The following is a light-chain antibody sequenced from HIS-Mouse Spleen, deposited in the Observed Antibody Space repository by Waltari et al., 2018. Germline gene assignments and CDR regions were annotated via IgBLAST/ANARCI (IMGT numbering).Light chain of an antibody. V-gene: IGLV2-11*01. CDR2: DVS. CDR1: SSDVGVYNH. Sequence: QSALTQPRSVSGSPGQSAPIPCTGTSSDVGVYNHFPWYQQHPGKAPKLMIYDVSKRSSGVPDRFSGSKSGNTASLTISGLQAEDEADYYCCSYAGSYTYVFGTGTKVTVL. J-gene: IGLJ1*01. CDR3: CSYAGSYTYV.